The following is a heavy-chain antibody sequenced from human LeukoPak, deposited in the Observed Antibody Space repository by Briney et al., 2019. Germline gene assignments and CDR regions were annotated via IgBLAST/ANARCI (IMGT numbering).Heavy chain of an antibody. CDR1: GFTFSYYA. CDR3: ARVSFGVQLERRYYFDY. CDR2: ISYDGSNK. V-gene: IGHV3-30-3*01. Sequence: GGSLRLSCAASGFTFSYYAMHWVRQAPGKGLEWVAVISYDGSNKYYADSVKGRFTISRDNAKNSLYLQMNSLRAEDTAVYYCARVSFGVQLERRYYFDYWGQGTLVTVSS. J-gene: IGHJ4*02. D-gene: IGHD1-1*01.